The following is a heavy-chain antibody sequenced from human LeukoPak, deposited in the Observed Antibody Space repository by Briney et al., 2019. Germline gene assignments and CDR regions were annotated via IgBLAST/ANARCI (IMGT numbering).Heavy chain of an antibody. V-gene: IGHV4-39*07. CDR2: IYYSGST. CDR1: GGSISSSSYY. D-gene: IGHD1-26*01. J-gene: IGHJ5*02. CDR3: AGDNSVGDNAWWFDP. Sequence: SETLSLTCNVSGGSISSSSYYWGWIRQPPGKGLEWIGSIYYSGSTYYNPSLKSRVTISVDTSKNQFSLKLTSMTAADTAIYYCAGDNSVGDNAWWFDPWGQGTLITVSS.